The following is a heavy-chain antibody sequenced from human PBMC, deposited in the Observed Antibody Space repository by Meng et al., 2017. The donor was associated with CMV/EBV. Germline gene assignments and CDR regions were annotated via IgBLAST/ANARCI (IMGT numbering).Heavy chain of an antibody. Sequence: ASVQVSCKASGYTFTSYGISWVRQAPGKGLEWMGWISAYNGNTNYAQKLQGRVTMTTDTSTSTAYMELRSLRSDDTAVYYCARDGYCSSTSCPAGNAFDIWGQGTMVTVSS. CDR2: ISAYNGNT. J-gene: IGHJ3*02. V-gene: IGHV1-18*01. D-gene: IGHD2-2*03. CDR3: ARDGYCSSTSCPAGNAFDI. CDR1: GYTFTSYG.